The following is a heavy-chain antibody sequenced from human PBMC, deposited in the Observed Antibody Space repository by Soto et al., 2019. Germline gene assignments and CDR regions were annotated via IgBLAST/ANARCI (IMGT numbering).Heavy chain of an antibody. J-gene: IGHJ5*02. CDR2: ISYDVSNK. Sequence: QVQLVESGGGVVQPGRSLRLSCAASGFTFSSYGMHWVRQAPGKGLEWVAVISYDVSNKYYADSVKGRFTISRDNSKNTQYLQMNSLRAEDTAVYYCAKELWLGDQITPLGPWGQGTLVTVSS. D-gene: IGHD3-10*01. CDR1: GFTFSSYG. V-gene: IGHV3-30*18. CDR3: AKELWLGDQITPLGP.